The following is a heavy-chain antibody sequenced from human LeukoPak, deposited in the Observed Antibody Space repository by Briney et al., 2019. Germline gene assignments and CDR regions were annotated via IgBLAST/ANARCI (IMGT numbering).Heavy chain of an antibody. D-gene: IGHD6-19*01. CDR3: ARDQWLDY. J-gene: IGHJ4*02. V-gene: IGHV3-48*01. Sequence: GGSLRLSCAASGYTFSGYIMNWVRQAPGKGLEWVSFIGTSGNTIYYADSVKGRFTVSRDNAKNSLYLQMNSLRAEDTAVYYCARDQWLDYWGRGTLVTVSS. CDR2: IGTSGNTI. CDR1: GYTFSGYI.